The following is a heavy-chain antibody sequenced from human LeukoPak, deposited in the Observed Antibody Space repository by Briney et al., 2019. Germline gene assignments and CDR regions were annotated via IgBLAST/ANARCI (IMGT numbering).Heavy chain of an antibody. Sequence: ASVKVSCKASGYTFTGYYMHWVRQAPGQGLEWMGWINPNSGGTNYAQKFQGRVTMTRDTSISTAYMELSRLRSDDTAVYYCARGLQGGFWSGLKVDAFDIWGQGTMVTVSS. J-gene: IGHJ3*02. V-gene: IGHV1-2*02. D-gene: IGHD3-3*01. CDR3: ARGLQGGFWSGLKVDAFDI. CDR2: INPNSGGT. CDR1: GYTFTGYY.